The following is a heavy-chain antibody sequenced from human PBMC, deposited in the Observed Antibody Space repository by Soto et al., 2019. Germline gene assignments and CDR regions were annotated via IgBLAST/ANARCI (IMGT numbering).Heavy chain of an antibody. CDR1: GYSFTRNW. Sequence: GESLKISCKGSGYSFTRNWTCCVCQMPGKGLEVMWIISPGHADTRYRPAFQGQVTTSADKSISTVYLQWSGLKASDTAMYYCATQYTSSLYGMDVSGKVTTVIDSS. V-gene: IGHV5-51*01. J-gene: IGHJ6*04. D-gene: IGHD6-13*01. CDR3: ATQYTSSLYGMDV. CDR2: ISPGHADT.